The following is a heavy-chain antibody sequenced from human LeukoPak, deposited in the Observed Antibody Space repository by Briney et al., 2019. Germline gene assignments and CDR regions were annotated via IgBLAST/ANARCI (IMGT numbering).Heavy chain of an antibody. V-gene: IGHV3-23*01. Sequence: PGGSLRLSCAASGFTFNYCAISWVRQAPGKGLEWVSGISDNEGRTYYTDSVKGRFTISRDNTKNTVYLQMHNLRADDTAVYFCARHDSFIPYWGQGTLVTVSS. CDR3: ARHDSFIPY. D-gene: IGHD5-18*01. CDR1: GFTFNYCA. J-gene: IGHJ4*02. CDR2: ISDNEGRT.